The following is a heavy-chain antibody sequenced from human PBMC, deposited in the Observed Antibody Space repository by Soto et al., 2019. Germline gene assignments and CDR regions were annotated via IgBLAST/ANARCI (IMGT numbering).Heavy chain of an antibody. D-gene: IGHD6-19*01. CDR3: ARARIDSSGWGPVQEGNYYYYYGMDV. V-gene: IGHV1-69*13. J-gene: IGHJ6*02. CDR2: IIPIFGTA. CDR1: GGTFSSYA. Sequence: SVKVSCKASGGTFSSYAISWVRQAPGQGLEWMGGIIPIFGTANYAQKFQGRVTITADESTSTAYMELSSLRSEDTAVYYCARARIDSSGWGPVQEGNYYYYYGMDVWGQGTTVTVSS.